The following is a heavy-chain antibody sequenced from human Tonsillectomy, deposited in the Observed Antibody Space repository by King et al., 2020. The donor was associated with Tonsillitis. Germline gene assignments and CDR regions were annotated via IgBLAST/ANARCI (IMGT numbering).Heavy chain of an antibody. CDR2: IIPIIAIA. Sequence: VQLVESGAEVKKPGSSVKVSCKASGGTFSSYAINWVRQAPGQGLEWMGRIIPIIAIANYAQRFQGRVTITADKSTSTAYMELSSLRSEDTAVYYCVGTSPSVGMDVWGKGTTVTVSS. D-gene: IGHD1-26*01. V-gene: IGHV1-69*09. CDR1: GGTFSSYA. CDR3: VGTSPSVGMDV. J-gene: IGHJ6*03.